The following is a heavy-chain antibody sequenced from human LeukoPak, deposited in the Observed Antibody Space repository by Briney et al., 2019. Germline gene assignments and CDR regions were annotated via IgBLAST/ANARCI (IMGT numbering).Heavy chain of an antibody. CDR2: IHYSGST. J-gene: IGHJ4*02. Sequence: NPSETLSLTCTVSGGSISSGGYYWSWIRQHPGKGLEWIGYIHYSGSTYYNPSLKSRVTISVDTSKNQFSLKLSSVTAADTAVYYCASRRGSRFDYWGQGTLVTVSS. CDR1: GGSISSGGYY. D-gene: IGHD3-10*01. V-gene: IGHV4-31*03. CDR3: ASRRGSRFDY.